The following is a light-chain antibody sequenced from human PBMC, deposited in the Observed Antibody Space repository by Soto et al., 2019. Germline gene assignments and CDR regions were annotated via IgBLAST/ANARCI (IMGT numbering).Light chain of an antibody. J-gene: IGKJ5*01. CDR1: QSVSAN. Sequence: EIVMTQSPANLSVSPGERAILSCRASQSVSANLAWYQQKPGQAPRLLIYGASTRATGIPARFSGSGSGTEFTLMITSLQSEDFAVYYCQQYDNWPPITFGQGTRLEI. V-gene: IGKV3-15*01. CDR3: QQYDNWPPIT. CDR2: GAS.